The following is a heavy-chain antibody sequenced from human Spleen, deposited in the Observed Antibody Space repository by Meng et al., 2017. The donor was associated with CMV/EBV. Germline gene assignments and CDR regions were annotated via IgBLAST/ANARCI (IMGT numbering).Heavy chain of an antibody. CDR3: ARARYSSSNFDY. Sequence: SCAASGFTFSTYNLNWVRQAPGKGLEWVSSISGSSSYIYYGHSLKGRFTISRDNGKNSLYLQMNSLRAEDTAVYYCARARYSSSNFDYWGQGTLVTVSS. D-gene: IGHD6-13*01. J-gene: IGHJ4*02. CDR2: ISGSSSYI. CDR1: GFTFSTYN. V-gene: IGHV3-21*01.